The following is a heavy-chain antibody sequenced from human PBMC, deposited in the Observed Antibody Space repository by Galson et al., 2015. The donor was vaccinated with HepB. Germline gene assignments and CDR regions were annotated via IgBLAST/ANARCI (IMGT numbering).Heavy chain of an antibody. J-gene: IGHJ3*02. CDR2: IIPIFGTA. CDR3: ARASLPYQLLGTFDI. CDR1: GGTFSPYA. D-gene: IGHD2-2*01. Sequence: SVKVSCKASGGTFSPYAITWVRQAPGQGLEWMGGIIPIFGTANYAQKFQDRVTITADESTTTAYMELSSLRSGDTAVYYCARASLPYQLLGTFDIWGQGTMVTVSS. V-gene: IGHV1-69*13.